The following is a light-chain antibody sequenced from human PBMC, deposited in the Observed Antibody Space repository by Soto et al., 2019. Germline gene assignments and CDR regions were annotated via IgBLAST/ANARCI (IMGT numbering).Light chain of an antibody. CDR1: SSDVGGYSY. CDR2: DVT. J-gene: IGLJ1*01. V-gene: IGLV2-11*02. Sequence: QSALTQPRSVSGSPGQSVTISCTGTSSDVGGYSYVSWYQQHPGKAPKLMIYDVTTRPSGIPDRFSGSKSGNTASLTISGLQAEYEADYYCFSYAGSYTFVFVTGTKVTVL. CDR3: FSYAGSYTFV.